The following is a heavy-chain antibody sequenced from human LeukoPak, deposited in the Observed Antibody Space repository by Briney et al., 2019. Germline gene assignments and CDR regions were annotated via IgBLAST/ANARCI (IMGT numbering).Heavy chain of an antibody. CDR2: INHSGST. D-gene: IGHD2-15*01. J-gene: IGHJ3*02. V-gene: IGHV4-34*01. Sequence: SETLSLTCAVYGGSFSAYYWSWIRQPPGKGLEWIGEINHSGSTNYNPSLKSRVTISVDTSKNQFSLKLSSVTAADTAVYYCARYCSGGSCAPDAFDIWGQGTMVTVSS. CDR3: ARYCSGGSCAPDAFDI. CDR1: GGSFSAYY.